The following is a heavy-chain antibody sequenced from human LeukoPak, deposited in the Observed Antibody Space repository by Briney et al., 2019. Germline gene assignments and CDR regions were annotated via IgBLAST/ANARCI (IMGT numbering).Heavy chain of an antibody. CDR2: INSDGSST. V-gene: IGHV3-74*01. D-gene: IGHD2-8*01. CDR1: GFTFSSYW. Sequence: PGGSLRLSCAASGFTFSSYWMHWVRQAPGKGLVWVSRINSDGSSTNYADSVKGRFIISRDNAKNTLYLQMNSLRAEDTAVYYCARARLMNWFDPWGLGTLVNVSS. J-gene: IGHJ5*02. CDR3: ARARLMNWFDP.